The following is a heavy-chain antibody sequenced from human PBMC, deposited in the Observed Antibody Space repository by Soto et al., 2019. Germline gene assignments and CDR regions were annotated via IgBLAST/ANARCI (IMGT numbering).Heavy chain of an antibody. V-gene: IGHV3-23*01. CDR2: ISGRGGST. J-gene: IGHJ5*02. CDR1: GFTFSSYA. Sequence: EVQLLESGGGLVQPGGSLRLSCAASGFTFSSYAMSWVRQAPGKGLEWVSAISGRGGSTSYADSVKGRFTISRDNSKNTLYLQVNSLRAEDTAVYYCAKAVVGWVAAAGEYNWFDPWGQGTLVTVSS. D-gene: IGHD6-13*01. CDR3: AKAVVGWVAAAGEYNWFDP.